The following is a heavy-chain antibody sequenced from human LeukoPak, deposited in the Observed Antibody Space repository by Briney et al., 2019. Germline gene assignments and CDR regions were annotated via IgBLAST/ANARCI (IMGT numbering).Heavy chain of an antibody. CDR1: HYSISSNYY. J-gene: IGHJ4*02. D-gene: IGHD3-22*01. CDR3: ARSSGYMSY. V-gene: IGHV4-38-2*02. Sequence: PSETLSLTRTVSHYSISSNYYWAWIRQPPGKGLEWIGSIYHSGSTYYNPSLKSRVTISVDTSKNQFSLKLTSVPAADTAVYYCARSSGYMSYWGQGTLVTVCS. CDR2: IYHSGST.